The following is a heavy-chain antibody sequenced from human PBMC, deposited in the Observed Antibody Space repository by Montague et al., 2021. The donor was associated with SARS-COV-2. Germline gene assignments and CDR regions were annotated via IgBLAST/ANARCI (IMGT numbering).Heavy chain of an antibody. V-gene: IGHV4-4*07. CDR1: GDSITTHY. J-gene: IGHJ4*02. CDR3: ARDRLDFGAGRQGTIDF. CDR2: VHITGKT. D-gene: IGHD3-10*01. Sequence: SETLSLTCSVSGDSITTHYWSWIRQPAGKGLEWIGRVHITGKTNFSPFFSSRLTMSAATSKNQFSLKLTSVTAADTAIYFCARDRLDFGAGRQGTIDFWGQGTLVTVSS.